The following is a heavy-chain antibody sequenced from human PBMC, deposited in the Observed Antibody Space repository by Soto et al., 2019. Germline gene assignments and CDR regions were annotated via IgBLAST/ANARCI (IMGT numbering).Heavy chain of an antibody. V-gene: IGHV4-61*08. D-gene: IGHD3-3*01. CDR2: IYYSGST. CDR1: GGSISSGGYY. Sequence: SETLSLTCTVSGGSISSGGYYWSWIRQHPGKGLEWIGYIYYSGSTNYNPSLKSRVTISVDTSKNQFSLKLSSVTAADTAVYYCARGRITIFGVVTNWFDPWGQGTLVTVSS. CDR3: ARGRITIFGVVTNWFDP. J-gene: IGHJ5*02.